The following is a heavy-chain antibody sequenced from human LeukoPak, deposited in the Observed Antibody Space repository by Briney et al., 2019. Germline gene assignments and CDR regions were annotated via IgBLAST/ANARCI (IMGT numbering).Heavy chain of an antibody. Sequence: GGSLRPSCAASGFTFSGYAMSWVRQAPGKGLEWVSAISGSGGSTYYADSVKGRFTISRDNSKNTLYLQMNSLRAEDTAVYYCAKSGIPVLLWFGDNSYYTDVWGKGTTVTVSS. CDR1: GFTFSGYA. D-gene: IGHD3-10*01. V-gene: IGHV3-23*01. CDR2: ISGSGGST. J-gene: IGHJ6*03. CDR3: AKSGIPVLLWFGDNSYYTDV.